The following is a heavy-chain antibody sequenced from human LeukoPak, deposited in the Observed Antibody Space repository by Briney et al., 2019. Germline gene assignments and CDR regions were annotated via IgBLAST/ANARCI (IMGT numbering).Heavy chain of an antibody. D-gene: IGHD5-18*01. Sequence: SGTLSLTCAVSGGSISSSNWWSWVRQPPGKGLEWIGEIYHSGSTNYNPSLKSRVTISVDKSKNQFSLKLSSVTAADTAVYYCARGEYSYGYVVPDYYYYMDVWGKGTTVTVSS. J-gene: IGHJ6*03. CDR2: IYHSGST. CDR1: GGSISSSNW. V-gene: IGHV4-4*02. CDR3: ARGEYSYGYVVPDYYYYMDV.